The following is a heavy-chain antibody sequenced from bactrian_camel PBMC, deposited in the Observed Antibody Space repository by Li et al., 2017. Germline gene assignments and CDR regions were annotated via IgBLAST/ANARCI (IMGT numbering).Heavy chain of an antibody. CDR1: GVTFVGTD. J-gene: IGHJ4*01. Sequence: HVQLVESGGGSAEAGGSLTLSCTTSGVTFVGTDRGWYRQGPGKECEGVAIIQPFSDAKYYADSVKGRFTISQDPTKNAVYLQMDSLTPEDTAMYYCAAGSSRGVPFRERGYPYWGQGTQVTVS. D-gene: IGHD3*01. CDR3: AAGSSRGVPFRERGYPY. CDR2: IQPFSDAK. V-gene: IGHV3S54*01.